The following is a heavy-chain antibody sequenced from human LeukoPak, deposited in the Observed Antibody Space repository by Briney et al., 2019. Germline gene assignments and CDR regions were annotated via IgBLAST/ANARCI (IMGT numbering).Heavy chain of an antibody. CDR1: GFTFSSYA. Sequence: GGSLRLSCAASGFTFSSYAMSWIRQAPGKGLEWVSAISDSGGSTYYADSVKGRFTISRDSSKNTLYLQMTSLRAEDTAVYYCAKEKYSNGFFDYWGQGTLVTVSS. CDR3: AKEKYSNGFFDY. J-gene: IGHJ4*02. V-gene: IGHV3-23*01. D-gene: IGHD5-18*01. CDR2: ISDSGGST.